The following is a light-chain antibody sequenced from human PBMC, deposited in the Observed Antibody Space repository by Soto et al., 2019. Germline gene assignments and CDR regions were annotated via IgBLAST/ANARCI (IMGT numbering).Light chain of an antibody. CDR3: QQRSNWPLETA. Sequence: EIVLTQSPATLSLSQEERATHSCRASQSVSSYLAWYQQKPGQAPRLLIYDASNRATGIPARFSGSGSGTDFTLTISSLEPEDFAVYYCQQRSNWPLETALGGGTKV. CDR2: DAS. CDR1: QSVSSY. V-gene: IGKV3-11*01. J-gene: IGKJ4*01.